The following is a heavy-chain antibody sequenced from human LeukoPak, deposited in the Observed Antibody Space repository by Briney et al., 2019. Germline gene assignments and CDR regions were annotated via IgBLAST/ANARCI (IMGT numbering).Heavy chain of an antibody. V-gene: IGHV4-59*11. CDR3: ARSRIQLWYYYYYYMDV. D-gene: IGHD5-18*01. Sequence: SETLSLTCTVSGGSISSHYWSWVRQPPGKGLEWIGYIYYSGSTNYNPSLKSRVTISVDTSKNQFSLKLSSVTAADTAVYYCARSRIQLWYYYYYYMDVWGKGTTVTVSS. J-gene: IGHJ6*03. CDR2: IYYSGST. CDR1: GGSISSHY.